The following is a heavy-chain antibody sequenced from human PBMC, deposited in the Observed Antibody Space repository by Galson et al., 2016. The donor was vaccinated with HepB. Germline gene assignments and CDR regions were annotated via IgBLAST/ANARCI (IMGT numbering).Heavy chain of an antibody. CDR2: IKEDGGEK. CDR1: GFTFDTYW. Sequence: SLRLSCAASGFTFDTYWMAWVRQAPGMGLQWVANIKEDGGEKYYLDSVKGRFTISRDNAENTLYLQMNSLRVEDTAVYYCARDRGGSAGAFNWFDPWGQGTLVTVSS. D-gene: IGHD3-10*01. CDR3: ARDRGGSAGAFNWFDP. J-gene: IGHJ5*02. V-gene: IGHV3-7*01.